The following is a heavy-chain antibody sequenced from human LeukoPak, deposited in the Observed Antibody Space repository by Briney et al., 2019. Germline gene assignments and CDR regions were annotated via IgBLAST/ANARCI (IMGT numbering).Heavy chain of an antibody. CDR2: TRNKANSYTT. CDR3: ARDGTYGDFDY. J-gene: IGHJ4*02. CDR1: GFTFSDHY. V-gene: IGHV3-72*01. D-gene: IGHD1/OR15-1a*01. Sequence: GGSLRLSCAASGFTFSDHYMDWVRQAPGKGLEWVGRTRNKANSYTTEYAASVKGRFTISRDDSKNSLYLQMDSLKTEDTAVYYCARDGTYGDFDYWGQGTLVTVSS.